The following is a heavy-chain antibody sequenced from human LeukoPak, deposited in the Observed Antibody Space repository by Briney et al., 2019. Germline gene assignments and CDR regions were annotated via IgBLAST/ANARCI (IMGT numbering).Heavy chain of an antibody. CDR3: AREGAAGDGYNYYAFDI. Sequence: PSQTLSLTCTVSGGSISSGGYYWSWIRQHPGKGLEWIGYIYHSGSTYYKPSLKSRVTISVDRSKNQFSLKLSSVTAADTAVYYCAREGAAGDGYNYYAFDIWGQGTMVTVSS. CDR2: IYHSGST. V-gene: IGHV4-30-2*01. D-gene: IGHD5-24*01. J-gene: IGHJ3*02. CDR1: GGSISSGGYY.